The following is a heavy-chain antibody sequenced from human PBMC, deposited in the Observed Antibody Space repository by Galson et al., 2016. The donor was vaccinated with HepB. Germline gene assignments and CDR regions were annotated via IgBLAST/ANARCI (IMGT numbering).Heavy chain of an antibody. CDR3: ARVGRGTDAFDI. CDR1: GFTFSDYD. V-gene: IGHV3-11*01. D-gene: IGHD1-1*01. CDR2: ITNSGTTT. Sequence: SLRLSCAASGFTFSDYDMTWIRQAPGKGLEWISYITNSGTTTHYADSVKGRFTISRDNAKSSLYLQMHSLRAEDTAVYYCARVGRGTDAFDIWGQGTMVTVSS. J-gene: IGHJ3*02.